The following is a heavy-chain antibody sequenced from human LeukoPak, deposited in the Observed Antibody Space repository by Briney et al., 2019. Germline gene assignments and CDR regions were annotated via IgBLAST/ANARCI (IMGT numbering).Heavy chain of an antibody. D-gene: IGHD1-7*01. J-gene: IGHJ4*02. CDR2: ISSSSSYI. Sequence: PGGSLRLSCAASGFTFSSYSMNWVRQAPGKGLEWVSSISSSSSYIYYADSVKGRFTISRDNAKNSLYLQMNSLRAEDTAVYYCARDGGITGTTGIFDYWGQGTLVTVSS. CDR1: GFTFSSYS. V-gene: IGHV3-21*01. CDR3: ARDGGITGTTGIFDY.